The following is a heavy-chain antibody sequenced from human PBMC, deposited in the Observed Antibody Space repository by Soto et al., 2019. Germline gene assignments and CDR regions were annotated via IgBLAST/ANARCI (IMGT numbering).Heavy chain of an antibody. CDR2: MNPNSGNT. J-gene: IGHJ6*03. D-gene: IGHD2-2*01. V-gene: IGHV1-8*01. Sequence: ASVKVSCKASGYTFTSYDINWVRQATGQGLEWMGWMNPNSGNTGYAQKFQGRVTMTRNTSISTAYMELSSLRSEDTAVYYCARGGGHPLLSLSRRIYYYYMDVWGKGTTVTVSS. CDR1: GYTFTSYD. CDR3: ARGGGHPLLSLSRRIYYYYMDV.